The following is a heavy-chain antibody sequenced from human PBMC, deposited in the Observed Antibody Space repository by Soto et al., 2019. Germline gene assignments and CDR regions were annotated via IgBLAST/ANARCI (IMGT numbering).Heavy chain of an antibody. CDR1: GFTLITYG. Sequence: GGSLRLSCATSGFTLITYGMHWVRQAPGKGLEWVAVIWWDGSKKYYADSVKGRFTISRDNSKNTLWLQMNSLSVEDTAVYYCARDYYGSGSQYNTLDFWGQGTQVTVSS. J-gene: IGHJ4*02. CDR3: ARDYYGSGSQYNTLDF. V-gene: IGHV3-33*01. D-gene: IGHD3-10*01. CDR2: IWWDGSKK.